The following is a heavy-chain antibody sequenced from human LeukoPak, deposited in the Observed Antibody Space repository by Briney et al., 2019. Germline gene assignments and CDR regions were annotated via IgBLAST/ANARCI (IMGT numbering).Heavy chain of an antibody. Sequence: GGSLRLSCAASGFTFDDYGMSWVRQAPGKGLEWVSGINWNGGSTGYADSVKGRFTISRDNAKNSLYLQMNSLSAEDTALYYCARDKGSSSWYTFDIWGQGTMLTVSS. CDR1: GFTFDDYG. CDR2: INWNGGST. V-gene: IGHV3-20*04. J-gene: IGHJ3*02. CDR3: ARDKGSSSWYTFDI. D-gene: IGHD6-13*01.